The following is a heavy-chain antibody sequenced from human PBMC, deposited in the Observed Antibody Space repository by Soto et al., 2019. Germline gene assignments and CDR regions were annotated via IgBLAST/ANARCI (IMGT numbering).Heavy chain of an antibody. CDR1: AYTFTSYW. CDR3: APWRDDDSRFDL. D-gene: IGHD3-22*01. V-gene: IGHV5-10-1*01. CDR2: IEPSDSYT. Sequence: PGESLKISCKGSAYTFTSYWISWVRQMPGKGLEWMGRIEPSDSYTNYSPSLQGHVTISVDKSVSTAYLHWGSLKASDTAMYYCAPWRDDDSRFDLWGQGNLVTVSS. J-gene: IGHJ5*02.